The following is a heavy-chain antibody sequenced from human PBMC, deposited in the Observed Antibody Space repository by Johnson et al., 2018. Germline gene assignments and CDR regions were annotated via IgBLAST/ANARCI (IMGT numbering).Heavy chain of an antibody. J-gene: IGHJ1*01. CDR1: GGSLNNSY. V-gene: IGHV4-59*01. Sequence: QVQLQESGPGLVKPSETLSLTCTFSGGSLNNSYLTWLRQPPGKGLEWIGYMFYSGSTTDKPSLKSRVTMSLDMPKTQFSLGLSFVTAADTAVYYCASGYYSTGYHEFFEQWGHGTLVTVSS. CDR2: MFYSGST. CDR3: ASGYYSTGYHEFFEQ. D-gene: IGHD3-22*01.